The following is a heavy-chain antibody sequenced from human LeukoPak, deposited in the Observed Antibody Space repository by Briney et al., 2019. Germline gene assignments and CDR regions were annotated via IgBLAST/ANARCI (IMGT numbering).Heavy chain of an antibody. CDR3: ARVSFHYHSGNYGWYFDS. J-gene: IGHJ4*02. V-gene: IGHV4-59*11. CDR1: GGSISGQY. Sequence: SETLSLTCTVSGGSISGQYWSLIRQPPGKGLEWIGYIYYTGITKYNPSLKSRVTISVDTSKNQFSLRLTSVTAADTAVYYCARVSFHYHSGNYGWYFDSWGQGALVTVSS. D-gene: IGHD3-10*01. CDR2: IYYTGIT.